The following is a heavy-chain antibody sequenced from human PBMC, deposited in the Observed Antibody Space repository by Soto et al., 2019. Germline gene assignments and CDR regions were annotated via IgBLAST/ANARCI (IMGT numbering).Heavy chain of an antibody. J-gene: IGHJ5*02. CDR2: IYYSGST. CDR3: AKCESGYYAWFDP. CDR1: GGSISSGNYY. V-gene: IGHV4-30-4*01. Sequence: PSETLSLTCTVSGGSISSGNYYWSWIRQPPGKGLEWIGYIYYSGSTYYNPSLKSRVTISVDTSKNQFSLKLSSVTAADTAVYYCAKCESGYYAWFDPWGQGTLVTVSS. D-gene: IGHD3-3*01.